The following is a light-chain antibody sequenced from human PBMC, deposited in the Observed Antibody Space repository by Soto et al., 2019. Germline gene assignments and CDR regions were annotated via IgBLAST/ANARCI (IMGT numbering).Light chain of an antibody. J-gene: IGKJ5*01. CDR3: QQYNNWPLT. CDR1: QSVSSK. V-gene: IGKV3D-15*01. Sequence: EIVMTQSTDTLSVSPGEGATLSCRASQSVSSKLAWYQQKPGQAPRLLISGASTRATGVPARFSGSGSGTEFTLTITSLQSEDFAVYCCQQYNNWPLTFGPGTRLEI. CDR2: GAS.